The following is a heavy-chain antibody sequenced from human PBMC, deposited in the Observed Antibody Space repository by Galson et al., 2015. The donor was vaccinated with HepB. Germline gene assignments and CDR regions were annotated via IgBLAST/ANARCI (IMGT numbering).Heavy chain of an antibody. V-gene: IGHV5-51*01. Sequence: QSGAEVKKPGESLKISCAGSGYKFSMYWIGWVRQMPGRGLEWMGAIYPSASETKYSPSFQGQVTISADKSISTAYLQWSSLKASDTAMYFCARRQIYGGSLYSMDVWGQGTTVTVSS. CDR2: IYPSASET. J-gene: IGHJ6*02. D-gene: IGHD2-15*01. CDR1: GYKFSMYW. CDR3: ARRQIYGGSLYSMDV.